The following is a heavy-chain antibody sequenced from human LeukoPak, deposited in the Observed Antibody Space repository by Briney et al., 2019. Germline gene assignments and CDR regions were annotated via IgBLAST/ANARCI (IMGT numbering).Heavy chain of an antibody. CDR1: GGSISSGDYY. CDR3: ARHLYYYDSSGDAFDI. V-gene: IGHV4-30-4*01. J-gene: IGHJ3*02. CDR2: IYYSGST. D-gene: IGHD3-22*01. Sequence: SETLSLTCTVSGGSISSGDYYWSWIRQPPGKGLEWIGYIYYSGSTNYNPSLKSRVTISVDTSKNQFSLKLSSVTAADTAVYYCARHLYYYDSSGDAFDIWGQGTMVTVSS.